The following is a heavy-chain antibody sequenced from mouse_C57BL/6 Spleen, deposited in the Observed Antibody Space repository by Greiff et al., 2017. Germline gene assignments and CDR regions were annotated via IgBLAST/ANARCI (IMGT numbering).Heavy chain of an antibody. CDR2: IYPGDGDT. V-gene: IGHV1-80*01. CDR3: ARYYGSSSYAMDY. CDR1: GYAFSSYW. Sequence: VHLVESGAELVKPGASVKISCKASGYAFSSYWMNWVKQRPGKGLEWIGQIYPGDGDTNYNGKFKGKATLTADKSSSTAYMQLSSLTSEDSAVYFCARYYGSSSYAMDYWGQGTSVTVSS. D-gene: IGHD1-1*01. J-gene: IGHJ4*01.